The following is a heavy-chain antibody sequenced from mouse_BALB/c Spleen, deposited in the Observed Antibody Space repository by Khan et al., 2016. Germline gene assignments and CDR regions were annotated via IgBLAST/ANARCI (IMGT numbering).Heavy chain of an antibody. V-gene: IGHV12-3*02. Sequence: VQLQESGPGLVKPSQSLFLACSITGFPITSGYFCIWIRQPPGKLLEWMWYITHSGETFYNPSFQSPISITTDTSTNPFFLQLNSVTTEATAMYYCAGDGDGYWYVDGWGAGAWVTVST. CDR3: AGDGDGYWYVDG. J-gene: IGHJ1*01. CDR1: GFPITSGYF. CDR2: ITHSGET. D-gene: IGHD2-3*01.